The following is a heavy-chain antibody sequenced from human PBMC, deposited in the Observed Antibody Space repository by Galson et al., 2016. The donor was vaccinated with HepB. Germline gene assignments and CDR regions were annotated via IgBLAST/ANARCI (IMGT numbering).Heavy chain of an antibody. J-gene: IGHJ4*02. Sequence: SLRLSCAVSRIDFSKYAMTWVRQTPRRGLEWVSSINSRNSSAIYPDSLRGRFTISRDNSKNTVYLQMDNVRVEDTATYHCAKDPNGDYIGAFHSWGQGVLVVVSS. CDR1: RIDFSKYA. CDR2: INSRNSSA. CDR3: AKDPNGDYIGAFHS. D-gene: IGHD2-8*01. V-gene: IGHV3-23*01.